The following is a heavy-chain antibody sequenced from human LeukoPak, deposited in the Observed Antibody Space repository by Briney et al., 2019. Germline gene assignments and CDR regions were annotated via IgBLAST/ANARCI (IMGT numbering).Heavy chain of an antibody. CDR3: ARDSTYYYGSGSSGPHYFDY. D-gene: IGHD3-10*01. V-gene: IGHV3-30*01. CDR2: ISYDGGNT. J-gene: IGHJ4*02. CDR1: GSTFSSYA. Sequence: GGSLRLSCAASGSTFSSYAMHWVRQAPGKGLEWVAVISYDGGNTYYADSVKGRFTISRDNSKNTLYLQLNSLRAEDTAVYYCARDSTYYYGSGSSGPHYFDYWGQGTLVTVSS.